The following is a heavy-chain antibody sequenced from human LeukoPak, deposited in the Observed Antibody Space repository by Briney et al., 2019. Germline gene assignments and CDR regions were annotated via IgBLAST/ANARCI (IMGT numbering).Heavy chain of an antibody. Sequence: GGSLRLSCAASGFTFDDYAMHWVRQAPGKGLEWVSGISWNSTSIGYADSVKGRFTISRDNAKNSLYLQMNSLRAEDTAVCYCAREAHYYYYYYMDVWGKGTTVTVSS. CDR1: GFTFDDYA. J-gene: IGHJ6*03. CDR2: ISWNSTSI. CDR3: AREAHYYYYYYMDV. V-gene: IGHV3-9*01.